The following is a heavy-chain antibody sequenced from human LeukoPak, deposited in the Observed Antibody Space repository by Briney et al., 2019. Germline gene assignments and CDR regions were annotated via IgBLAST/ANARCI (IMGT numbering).Heavy chain of an antibody. CDR3: ARADSGSYVYYYYYYMDV. CDR2: ISSNGDST. D-gene: IGHD1-26*01. V-gene: IGHV3-64*01. J-gene: IGHJ6*03. Sequence: PGGSLRLSCAASGFTFSSYAMHWVRQAPGKGLEYVSAISSNGDSTYYANSVKGRFTISRDNSKNTLYLQMGSLRAEDMAVYYCARADSGSYVYYYYYYMDVWGKGTTVTVSS. CDR1: GFTFSSYA.